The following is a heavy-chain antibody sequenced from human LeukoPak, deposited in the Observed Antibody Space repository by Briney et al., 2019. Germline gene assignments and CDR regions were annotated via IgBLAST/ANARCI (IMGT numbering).Heavy chain of an antibody. Sequence: PGGSLRLSCAASGFTFSSYSMNWVRQAPGKGLEWVSSISSSSSYIYYADSVKGRFTISRDNAKNSLYLQMNSLRAEDTAVYYCARVMGDYYDSSGYYFGYWGQGTLVTVSS. V-gene: IGHV3-21*01. CDR3: ARVMGDYYDSSGYYFGY. D-gene: IGHD3-22*01. J-gene: IGHJ4*02. CDR2: ISSSSSYI. CDR1: GFTFSSYS.